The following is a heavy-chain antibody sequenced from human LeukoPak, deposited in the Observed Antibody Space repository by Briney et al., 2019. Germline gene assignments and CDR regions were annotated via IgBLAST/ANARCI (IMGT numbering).Heavy chain of an antibody. D-gene: IGHD6-19*01. J-gene: IGHJ4*02. Sequence: GGSLRLSCAASGFTVSSNYMSWVRQAPGKGLEWVSVIYSGGSTYYADSVKGRFTISRDNSKNTLYLQMNSLRAEDTAVYYCARDRAVAGTGILGYWGQGTLVTVSS. CDR3: ARDRAVAGTGILGY. CDR2: IYSGGST. V-gene: IGHV3-66*01. CDR1: GFTVSSNY.